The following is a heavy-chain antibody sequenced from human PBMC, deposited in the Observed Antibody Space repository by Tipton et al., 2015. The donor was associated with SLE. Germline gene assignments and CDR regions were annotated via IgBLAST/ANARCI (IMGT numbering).Heavy chain of an antibody. CDR2: IFSSGST. CDR3: ARKGGYTFDV. V-gene: IGHV4-59*11. D-gene: IGHD5-18*01. CDR1: GGSFGSHF. Sequence: GLVKPSETLSLTCTVSGGSFGSHFWHWLRQPPGKGLEWLGHIFSSGSTNYNSSLNSRLSMSIDTSKNQFSLRLTSVTAADTAFYFCARKGGYTFDVWSPGTMVTVSS. J-gene: IGHJ3*01.